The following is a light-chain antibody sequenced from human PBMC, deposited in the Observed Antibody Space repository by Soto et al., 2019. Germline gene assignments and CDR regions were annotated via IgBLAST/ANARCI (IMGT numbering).Light chain of an antibody. CDR2: EDD. CDR3: QSYDTNTVL. Sequence: NFMLTQPHSVSESPGKTVTISCTRSSGSIGSNSVQWYQQRPGSAPTTVIYEDDQRPSEVPNRFSGSIDSSSNSASLTISGLQTEDEADYYCQSYDTNTVLFGGGTQLTVL. CDR1: SGSIGSNS. J-gene: IGLJ2*01. V-gene: IGLV6-57*04.